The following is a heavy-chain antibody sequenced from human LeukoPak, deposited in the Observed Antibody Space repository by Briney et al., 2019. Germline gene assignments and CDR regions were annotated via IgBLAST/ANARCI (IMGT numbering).Heavy chain of an antibody. CDR3: ARHPKSSYYDFWSGYYNPYYYYYMDV. D-gene: IGHD3-3*01. Sequence: PSETLSLTCAVHGGSFSGYYWSWIRQPPGKGLEWIGEINHSGSTNYNPSLKSRVTISVDTSKNQFSLKLSSVTAADTAVYYCARHPKSSYYDFWSGYYNPYYYYYMDVWGKGTTVTVSS. J-gene: IGHJ6*03. CDR1: GGSFSGYY. V-gene: IGHV4-34*01. CDR2: INHSGST.